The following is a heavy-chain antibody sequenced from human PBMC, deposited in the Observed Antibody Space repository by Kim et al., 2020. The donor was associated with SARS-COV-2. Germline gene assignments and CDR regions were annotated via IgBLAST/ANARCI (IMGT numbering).Heavy chain of an antibody. D-gene: IGHD3-3*01. Sequence: STYYNPSLKSRVTISVDTSKNQFSLKLSSVTAADTAVYYCARSIGGPFDYWGQGTLVTVSS. J-gene: IGHJ4*02. CDR2: ST. V-gene: IGHV4-39*07. CDR3: ARSIGGPFDY.